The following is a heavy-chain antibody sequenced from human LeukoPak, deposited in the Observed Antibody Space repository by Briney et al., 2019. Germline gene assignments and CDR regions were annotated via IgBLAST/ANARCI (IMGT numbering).Heavy chain of an antibody. D-gene: IGHD3-16*02. CDR3: ARLGHDYVWGSYRTPYNWFDP. V-gene: IGHV4-38-2*02. CDR1: GYSISSGYY. J-gene: IGHJ5*02. Sequence: ASETLSLTCTVSGYSISSGYYWGWIRQPPGKGLEWIGSIYHSGSTYYNPSLKSRVTISVDTSKNQFSLKLSSVTAADTAVYYCARLGHDYVWGSYRTPYNWFDPWGQGTLVTVSS. CDR2: IYHSGST.